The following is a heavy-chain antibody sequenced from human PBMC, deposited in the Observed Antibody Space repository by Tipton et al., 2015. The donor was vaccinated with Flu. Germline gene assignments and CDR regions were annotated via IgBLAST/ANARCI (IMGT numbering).Heavy chain of an antibody. D-gene: IGHD3-10*01. J-gene: IGHJ4*02. CDR2: IYHSGTP. V-gene: IGHV4-4*02. Sequence: TLSLTCAVSGGSISSGNWWGWVRQPPEKGLEWIGEIYHSGTPNYNPSLKTRVTISVDTAKNQFSQRLSSVTAADTAVYYCARSTYYYGSGSSDYWGQGTLVTVSS. CDR3: ARSTYYYGSGSSDY. CDR1: GGSISSGNW.